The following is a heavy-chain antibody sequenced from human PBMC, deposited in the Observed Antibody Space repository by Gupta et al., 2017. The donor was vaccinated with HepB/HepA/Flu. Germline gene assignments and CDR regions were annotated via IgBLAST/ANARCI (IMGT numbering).Heavy chain of an antibody. CDR1: GFSFISYS. CDR2: ISSRSSYI. Sequence: EVQLVESGGGLLKPGWSMRLSCAASGFSFISYSMNWVRQAPGKGLEWVSSISSRSSYIYYADSVNGRFTIARDNAKNSLYLQINRRRAEDTAVDDCARDIFKGIGFPCLGYWGQGTLVTVSP. CDR3: ARDIFKGIGFPCLGY. D-gene: IGHD3-3*02. J-gene: IGHJ4*02. V-gene: IGHV3-21*01.